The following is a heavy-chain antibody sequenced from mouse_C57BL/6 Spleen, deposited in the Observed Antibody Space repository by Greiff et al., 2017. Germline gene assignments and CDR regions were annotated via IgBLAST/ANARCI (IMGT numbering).Heavy chain of an antibody. Sequence: VQLQQSGPELVKPGASVKISCKASGYAFSSSWMNWVKQRPGKGLEWIGRIYPGDGDTNYNGKFKGKATLTADKSSSTAYMHLSSLTSEDSAVYYCARSKPPFDYWGQGTTLTVSS. J-gene: IGHJ2*01. V-gene: IGHV1-82*01. CDR2: IYPGDGDT. CDR1: GYAFSSSW. D-gene: IGHD1-3*01. CDR3: ARSKPPFDY.